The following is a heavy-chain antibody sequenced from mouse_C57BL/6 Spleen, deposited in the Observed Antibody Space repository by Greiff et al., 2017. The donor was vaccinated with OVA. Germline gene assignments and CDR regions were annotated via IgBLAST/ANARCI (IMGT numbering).Heavy chain of an antibody. Sequence: QVQLKQPGAELVRPGSSVKLSCKASGYTFTSYWMHWVKQRPIQGLEWIGNIDPSDSETHYNQKFKDKATLTVDKSSSTAYMQLSSLTSEDSAVYYCARSSYPYAMDYWGQGTSVTVSS. CDR3: ARSSYPYAMDY. CDR2: IDPSDSET. D-gene: IGHD1-1*01. V-gene: IGHV1-52*01. CDR1: GYTFTSYW. J-gene: IGHJ4*01.